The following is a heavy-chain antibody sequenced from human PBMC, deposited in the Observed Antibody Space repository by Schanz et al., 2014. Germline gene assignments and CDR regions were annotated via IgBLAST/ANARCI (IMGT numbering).Heavy chain of an antibody. CDR2: ISGGGGTT. CDR3: AKDRSWDYDSSGYFDY. Sequence: EVQLVESGGGLVQPGGSLRLSCSASGFTFSIYAMHWVRQAPGKGLEWVSAISGGGGTTYYADSVKGRFTISRDNSKNTLYLQMNSLRAEDTAVYYCAKDRSWDYDSSGYFDYWGQGTLVTVSS. D-gene: IGHD3-22*01. J-gene: IGHJ4*02. V-gene: IGHV3-23*04. CDR1: GFTFSIYA.